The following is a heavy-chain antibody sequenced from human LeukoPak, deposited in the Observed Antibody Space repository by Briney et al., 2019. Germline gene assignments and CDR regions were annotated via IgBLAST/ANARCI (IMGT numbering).Heavy chain of an antibody. CDR3: ARDLYDFWSGYTNWFDP. CDR2: IYYSGST. D-gene: IGHD3-3*01. V-gene: IGHV4-30-4*08. CDR1: GDSVSRSDSY. J-gene: IGHJ5*02. Sequence: SETLSLTCSVSGDSVSRSDSYWDWIRQPPGKGLEWIGYIYYSGSTYYNPSLKSRVTISVDTSKNQFSLKLRSVTAADTAVYYCARDLYDFWSGYTNWFDPWGQGTLVTVSS.